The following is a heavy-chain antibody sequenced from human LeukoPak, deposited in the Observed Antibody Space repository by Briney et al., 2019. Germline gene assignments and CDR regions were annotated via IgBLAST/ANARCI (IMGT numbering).Heavy chain of an antibody. J-gene: IGHJ6*03. CDR1: GYTFTTYA. Sequence: ASVKVSCKASGYTFTTYAMNWVRQAPGQGLEWMGWINTNTGNPTYAQGFTGRFVFSLDTSVSTAYLQISSLKAEDTAVYYCASRFTEPRRTSYYYMDVWGKGTTVTVSS. D-gene: IGHD1-7*01. CDR3: ASRFTEPRRTSYYYMDV. CDR2: INTNTGNP. V-gene: IGHV7-4-1*02.